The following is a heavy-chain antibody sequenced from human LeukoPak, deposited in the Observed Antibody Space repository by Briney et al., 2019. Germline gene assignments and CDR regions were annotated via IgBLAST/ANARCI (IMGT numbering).Heavy chain of an antibody. Sequence: QPGGSLRLSCAASGFTVTSNYMTWVRQAPGKGLEWVSVISSGGNTYYADSVKGRFTISRDNSKNTVYLQMNGLRAEDTAVYYCAREVRGYYFDYWGQGTLVIASS. CDR1: GFTVTSNY. J-gene: IGHJ4*02. CDR2: ISSGGNT. CDR3: AREVRGYYFDY. V-gene: IGHV3-53*01. D-gene: IGHD5-12*01.